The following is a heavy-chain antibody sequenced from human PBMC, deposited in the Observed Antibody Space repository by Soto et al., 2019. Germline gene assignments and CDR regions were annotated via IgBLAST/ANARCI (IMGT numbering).Heavy chain of an antibody. D-gene: IGHD6-25*01. CDR2: ISAYNGNT. CDR3: AREIAAAGTGPDYYYGMDV. CDR1: GYTFTSYG. V-gene: IGHV1-18*01. J-gene: IGHJ6*02. Sequence: ASVKVSCKAFGYTFTSYGISWVRQAPGQGLEWMGWISAYNGNTNYAQKLQGRVTMTTDTSTSTAYMELRSLRSDDTAVYYCAREIAAAGTGPDYYYGMDVWGQGTTVTVSS.